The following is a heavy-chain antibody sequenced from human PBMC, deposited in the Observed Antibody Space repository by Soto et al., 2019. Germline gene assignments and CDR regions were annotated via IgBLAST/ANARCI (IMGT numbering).Heavy chain of an antibody. J-gene: IGHJ4*02. D-gene: IGHD3-22*01. V-gene: IGHV1-8*01. Sequence: SVKVACKSSVYTLSRYDINWVRQATGQGLEWMGWMNPKSGNTGSAQKFQGRITMTWNPSINTAYMELSSLRSEDTAVYYCERGQDYYDSSGYNDFWGQGTLVTVSS. CDR2: MNPKSGNT. CDR1: VYTLSRYD. CDR3: ERGQDYYDSSGYNDF.